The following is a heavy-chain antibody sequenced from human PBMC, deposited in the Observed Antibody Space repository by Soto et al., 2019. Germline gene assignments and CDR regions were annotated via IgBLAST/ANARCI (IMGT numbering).Heavy chain of an antibody. D-gene: IGHD1-1*01. CDR1: GGSISSYY. Sequence: QVQLQESGPGLVKPSETLSLTCTVSGGSISSYYWSWIRQSPGKGLEWIGDISDSGSTGYNPSLKSRITISVDMSKNQFSLKMSSVTAADTAVYYCVRVGGSRTTGFDYWGQGTLVTVSS. CDR2: ISDSGST. J-gene: IGHJ4*02. V-gene: IGHV4-59*01. CDR3: VRVGGSRTTGFDY.